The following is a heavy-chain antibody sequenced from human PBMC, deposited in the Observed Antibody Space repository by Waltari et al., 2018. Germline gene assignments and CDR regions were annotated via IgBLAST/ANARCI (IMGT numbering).Heavy chain of an antibody. Sequence: EVQLVESGGGLVQPGGSLRLSCQASGCTFGTYLMHWVRPAQGKGLVGVSLINADGRATLYADSVKGRFTMSRDNAKDTLYLQMNSLRGEDTAVYYCAIQISGVVFWGQGTLVTVSS. CDR2: INADGRAT. V-gene: IGHV3-74*01. CDR1: GCTFGTYL. D-gene: IGHD3-3*01. J-gene: IGHJ4*02. CDR3: AIQISGVVF.